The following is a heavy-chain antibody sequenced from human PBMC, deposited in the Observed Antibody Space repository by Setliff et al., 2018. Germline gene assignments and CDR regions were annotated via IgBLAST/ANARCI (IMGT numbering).Heavy chain of an antibody. CDR3: ARTQASSSFLRADAFDI. CDR2: IKQDGSEK. J-gene: IGHJ3*02. Sequence: LRLSCAASGFTFSSYAMHWVRQAPGKGLEWVANIKQDGSEKYYVDSVKGRFTISRDNAKNSLYLQMNSLRAEDTAVYYCARTQASSSFLRADAFDIWGQGTMVTVSS. CDR1: GFTFSSYA. D-gene: IGHD6-6*01. V-gene: IGHV3-7*03.